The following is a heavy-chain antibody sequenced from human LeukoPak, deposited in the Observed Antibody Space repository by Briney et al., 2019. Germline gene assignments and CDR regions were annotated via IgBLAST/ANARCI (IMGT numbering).Heavy chain of an antibody. D-gene: IGHD2/OR15-2a*01. CDR3: ARGPTTLIF. J-gene: IGHJ4*02. V-gene: IGHV4-59*01. Sequence: PSETLSLTCTVSGASISRDYWTWIRQPPGKGLEWIGYIYYSGNTNYNPSLESRVTISVDTSKNQFSLKLSSVTAADTAAYYCARGPTTLIFGGKGTRVTASS. CDR2: IYYSGNT. CDR1: GASISRDY.